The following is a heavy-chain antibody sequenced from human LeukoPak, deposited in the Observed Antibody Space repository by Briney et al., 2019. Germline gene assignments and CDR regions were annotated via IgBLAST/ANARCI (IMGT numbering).Heavy chain of an antibody. CDR1: GGSINSYY. V-gene: IGHV4-59*08. CDR2: IYYSGST. Sequence: SETLSLTCTVSGGSINSYYWSWIRQPPGKGLEWIGYIYYSGSTNYNPSLKSRVTISVDTSNNKSSLKLTSLTAADTAVYYCVRHPSAGRPAFDIWGQGTVVTVSS. J-gene: IGHJ3*02. D-gene: IGHD2-15*01. CDR3: VRHPSAGRPAFDI.